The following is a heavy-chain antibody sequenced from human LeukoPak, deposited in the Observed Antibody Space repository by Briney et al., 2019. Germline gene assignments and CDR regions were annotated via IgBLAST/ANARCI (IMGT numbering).Heavy chain of an antibody. D-gene: IGHD3-10*01. V-gene: IGHV1-2*06. CDR2: INPNSGGT. Sequence: ASVKVSCKASGYTFTGYYMHWVRQAPGQGLEWMGRINPNSGGTNYAQKFQGRVTMTRDTSISTACMELSRLRSDDAAVYYCAKDSVGNYGSAPWGQGTLVTVSS. J-gene: IGHJ5*02. CDR1: GYTFTGYY. CDR3: AKDSVGNYGSAP.